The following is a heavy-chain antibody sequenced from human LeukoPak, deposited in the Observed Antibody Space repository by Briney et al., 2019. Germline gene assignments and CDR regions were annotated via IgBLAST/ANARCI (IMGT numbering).Heavy chain of an antibody. D-gene: IGHD2-15*01. CDR2: IIPILGIA. J-gene: IGHJ5*02. V-gene: IGHV1-69*04. Sequence: GASVKVSCKASGGTFSSYAISWVRQAPGQGLEWMGRIIPILGIANYAQKFQGRVTITADKSTSTAYMELSSLRSEDTAVYYCAREWCSGGSCLNWFDPWGQGTLVTVSS. CDR1: GGTFSSYA. CDR3: AREWCSGGSCLNWFDP.